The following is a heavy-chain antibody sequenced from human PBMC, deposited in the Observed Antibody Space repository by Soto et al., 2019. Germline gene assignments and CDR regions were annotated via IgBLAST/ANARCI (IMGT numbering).Heavy chain of an antibody. Sequence: PGGSLRLSCAASGFTFGSYAMSWVRQAPGKGLEWVSAISGSGGSTYYADSVKGRFTISRDNSQNTLYLQMNSLRAEDTAVYYYAKFSGWYHYHMDFWGRGTTDTV. CDR2: ISGSGGST. J-gene: IGHJ6*03. CDR1: GFTFGSYA. V-gene: IGHV3-23*01. D-gene: IGHD6-19*01. CDR3: AKFSGWYHYHMDF.